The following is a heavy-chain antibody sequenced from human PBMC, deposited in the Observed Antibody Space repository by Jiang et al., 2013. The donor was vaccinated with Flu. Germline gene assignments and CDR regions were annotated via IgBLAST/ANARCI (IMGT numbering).Heavy chain of an antibody. CDR2: INHSGST. J-gene: IGHJ3*02. CDR1: GGSFSGYY. Sequence: GSGLVKPSETLSLTCAVYGGSFSGYYWSWIRQPPGKGLEWIGEINHSGSTNYNPSLKSRVTISVDTSKNQFSLKLSSVTAADTAVYYCARGKARLLWLAFDIWGQGTMVTISS. V-gene: IGHV4-34*01. D-gene: IGHD3-10*01. CDR3: ARGKARLLWLAFDI.